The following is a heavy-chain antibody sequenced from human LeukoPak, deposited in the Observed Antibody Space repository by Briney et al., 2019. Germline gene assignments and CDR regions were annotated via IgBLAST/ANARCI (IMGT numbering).Heavy chain of an antibody. V-gene: IGHV4-34*01. Sequence: SETLSLTCAVYGESFSGYFWSWIRQPPGKGLEWIGSIYYSGSTYYNPSLKSRVTISVDTSKNQFSLKLSSVTAADTAVYYCARGDIVVVVAATNWFDPWGQGTLVTVSS. CDR3: ARGDIVVVVAATNWFDP. J-gene: IGHJ5*02. CDR2: IYYSGST. D-gene: IGHD2-15*01. CDR1: GESFSGYF.